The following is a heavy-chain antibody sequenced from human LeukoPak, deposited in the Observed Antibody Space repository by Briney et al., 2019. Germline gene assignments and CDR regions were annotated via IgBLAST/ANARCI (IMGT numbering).Heavy chain of an antibody. J-gene: IGHJ4*02. CDR3: ARGGLEPTDY. CDR1: GFTFSRYW. Sequence: PGGSLRLSCAASGFTFSRYWMHWVRQAPGKGLVWVSRINPEETNTNYADSVEGRFTISRDNAKSTVYLHINSLRVEDTAVYYCARGGLEPTDYWGQGTLVTVSS. CDR2: INPEETNT. D-gene: IGHD1-1*01. V-gene: IGHV3-74*01.